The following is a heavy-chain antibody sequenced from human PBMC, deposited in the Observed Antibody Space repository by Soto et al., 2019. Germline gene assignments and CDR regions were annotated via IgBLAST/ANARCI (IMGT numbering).Heavy chain of an antibody. CDR1: GGTFSSYA. J-gene: IGHJ6*02. CDR2: IIPIFGTA. D-gene: IGHD6-19*01. Sequence: ASVKVSCKASGGTFSSYAISWVRQAPGQGLEWMGGIIPIFGTANYAQKFQGRVTITADESTSTAYMELSSLRSEDTAVYYCARTLEQWLPTPVYYYGMDVWGQGTTVTVSS. V-gene: IGHV1-69*13. CDR3: ARTLEQWLPTPVYYYGMDV.